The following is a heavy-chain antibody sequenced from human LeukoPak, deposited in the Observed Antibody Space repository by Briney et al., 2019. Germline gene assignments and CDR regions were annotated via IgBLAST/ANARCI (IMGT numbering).Heavy chain of an antibody. D-gene: IGHD3-22*01. CDR2: IYTSGST. CDR1: GGSISSGSYY. V-gene: IGHV4-61*02. J-gene: IGHJ4*02. Sequence: SETLSLTCTVSGGSISSGSYYWSWIRQPAGKGLEWIGRIYTSGSTNYNPSLKSRVTISVDTSKNQFSLKLSSVTAADTAAYYCARDRGYYDSSGYLDYWGQGTLVTVSS. CDR3: ARDRGYYDSSGYLDY.